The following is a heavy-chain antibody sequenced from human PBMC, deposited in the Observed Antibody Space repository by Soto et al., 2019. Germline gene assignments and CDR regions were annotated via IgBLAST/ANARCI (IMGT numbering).Heavy chain of an antibody. V-gene: IGHV2-5*02. CDR3: AHAYGGRSLY. Sequence: QITLKESGPTLVKPTQTVTLTCTFSGFSLPTDRVGVGWIRQPPGKALEWLAVIYWDDTKTYRPSLKSRLTITKDTSKNQVALTLTDMDPVDTATYYCAHAYGGRSLYWGKVTLVTVSS. J-gene: IGHJ4*02. CDR2: IYWDDTK. CDR1: GFSLPTDRVG. D-gene: IGHD1-26*01.